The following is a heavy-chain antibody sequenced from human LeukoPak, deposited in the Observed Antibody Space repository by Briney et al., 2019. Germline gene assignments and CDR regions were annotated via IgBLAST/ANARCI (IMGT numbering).Heavy chain of an antibody. CDR2: IIPIFGME. Sequence: GSSVRVSCTAAVGTFTSYAISWLRQAPGRGLEWVGRIIPIFGMENYTHKLQRRVRLTADKATSTADMELSRLRSEDAAVYIWARGRMTAETSFDYWGQGTLVTASS. V-gene: IGHV1-69*04. J-gene: IGHJ4*02. CDR3: ARGRMTAETSFDY. D-gene: IGHD2-21*02. CDR1: VGTFTSYA.